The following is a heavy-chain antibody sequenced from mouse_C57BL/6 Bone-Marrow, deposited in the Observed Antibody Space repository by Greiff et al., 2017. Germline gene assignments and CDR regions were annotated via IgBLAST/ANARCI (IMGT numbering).Heavy chain of an antibody. D-gene: IGHD1-1*01. CDR1: GFTFTDYY. V-gene: IGHV7-3*01. Sequence: EVKVVESGGGLVQPGGSLSLSCAASGFTFTDYYMSWVRQPPGKALEWLGFIRNKANGYTTEYSASVKGRFTISRDNSQSILYLQMNALRAEDSATYYCARTTVVAPDAMDYWGQGTSVTVSS. CDR2: IRNKANGYTT. J-gene: IGHJ4*01. CDR3: ARTTVVAPDAMDY.